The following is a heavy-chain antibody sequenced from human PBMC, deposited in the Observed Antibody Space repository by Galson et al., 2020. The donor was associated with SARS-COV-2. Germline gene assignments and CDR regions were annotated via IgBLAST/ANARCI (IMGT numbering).Heavy chain of an antibody. CDR1: GFRFTTLD. CDR2: ISSSGNNS. V-gene: IGHV3-30-3*01. CDR3: GMDV. J-gene: IGHJ6*02. Sequence: GESLKISCAASGFRFTTLDIFWVRQAPGRGLEWVAVISSSGNNSFYADSVKGRFSISRDNSKNTVYLQMNSLRPDDTAIYYCGMDVWGPGTTVTVSS.